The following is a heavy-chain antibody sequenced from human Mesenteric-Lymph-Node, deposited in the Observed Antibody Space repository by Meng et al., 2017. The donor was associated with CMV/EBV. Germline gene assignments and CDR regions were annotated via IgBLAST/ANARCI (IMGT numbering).Heavy chain of an antibody. Sequence: ASVKVSCKASGYTFTSYDINWVRQATGQGLEWMGWMNPNSGNTGYAQKFQGRVTMTRDTSISTAYMELSRLRSDDTAVYYCARNWNTLTTFLGMDVWGQGTTVTVSS. CDR1: GYTFTSYD. CDR3: ARNWNTLTTFLGMDV. D-gene: IGHD4-11*01. J-gene: IGHJ6*02. V-gene: IGHV1-8*01. CDR2: MNPNSGNT.